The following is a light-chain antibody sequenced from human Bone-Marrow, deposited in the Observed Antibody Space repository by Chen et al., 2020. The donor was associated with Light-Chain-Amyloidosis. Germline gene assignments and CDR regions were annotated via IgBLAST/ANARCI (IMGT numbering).Light chain of an antibody. J-gene: IGLJ1*01. V-gene: IGLV1-40*01. CDR1: SSNIGAGYG. CDR2: DSY. CDR3: QSYDRSLSTYV. Sequence: QSVLTQPPSVSGAPGQSVTISCTGSSSNIGAGYGVNWYQQVPGTAPKLLIFDSYSRPSGVPDRFSGSKSGTSASLAITGLQAEDEADYYCQSYDRSLSTYVFGTGTRATVL.